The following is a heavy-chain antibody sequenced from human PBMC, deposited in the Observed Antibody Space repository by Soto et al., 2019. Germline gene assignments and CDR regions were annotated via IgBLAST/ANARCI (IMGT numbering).Heavy chain of an antibody. D-gene: IGHD3-10*01. J-gene: IGHJ3*02. CDR3: ARGLSRMVRGVIGPFDAFDI. Sequence: QVQLQQWGAGLLKPSETLSLTCAVYGGSFSGYYWSWIRQPPGKGLEWIGEINHSGSTNYNPSLKSRVTISVDTSKNQFSLKRSSVTAADTAVYYCARGLSRMVRGVIGPFDAFDIWGQGTMVTVSS. CDR1: GGSFSGYY. CDR2: INHSGST. V-gene: IGHV4-34*01.